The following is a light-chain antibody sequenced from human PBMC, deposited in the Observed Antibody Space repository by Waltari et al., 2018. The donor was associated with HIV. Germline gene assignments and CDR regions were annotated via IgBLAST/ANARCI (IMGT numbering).Light chain of an antibody. J-gene: IGKJ2*01. CDR3: QQFKSYPFT. Sequence: DIHLTQSPAYLSASVGDRVTLTCRASEDISRFLACYQQEPGQAPKLLSYTASTLQSGVPSRFSGSGSGTEFTLTVTSLQPEDFATYYCQQFKSYPFTFGQGTELGIK. CDR2: TAS. CDR1: EDISRF. V-gene: IGKV1-9*01.